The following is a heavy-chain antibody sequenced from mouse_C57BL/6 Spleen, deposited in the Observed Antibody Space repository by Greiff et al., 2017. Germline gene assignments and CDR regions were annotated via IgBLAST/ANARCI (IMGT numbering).Heavy chain of an antibody. CDR3: ARRYCSSPYAMGY. V-gene: IGHV5-17*01. Sequence: EVHLVESGVGLVKPGGSLKLSCAASGFTFSDYGMHWVRQAPGQGLEWVAYISSGSSNIYYADTVKGRFTISRDNATNTLFLQMTSLTSEDTAMYYCARRYCSSPYAMGYWGKRPSVTVSS. D-gene: IGHD1-1*01. J-gene: IGHJ4*01. CDR1: GFTFSDYG. CDR2: ISSGSSNI.